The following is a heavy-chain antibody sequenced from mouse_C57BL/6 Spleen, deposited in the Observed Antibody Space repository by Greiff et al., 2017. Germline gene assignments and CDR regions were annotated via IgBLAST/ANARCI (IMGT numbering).Heavy chain of an antibody. V-gene: IGHV5-9-1*02. Sequence: EVKLMESGEGLVKPGGSLKLSCAASGFTFSSYAMSWVRQTPEKRLEWVAYISSGGDYIYYADTVKGRFPISSDNARNTLYLQMSSLKSEDTAMYYCTRVGYYGSSSYFDVWGTGTTVTVSS. D-gene: IGHD1-1*01. J-gene: IGHJ1*03. CDR2: ISSGGDYI. CDR3: TRVGYYGSSSYFDV. CDR1: GFTFSSYA.